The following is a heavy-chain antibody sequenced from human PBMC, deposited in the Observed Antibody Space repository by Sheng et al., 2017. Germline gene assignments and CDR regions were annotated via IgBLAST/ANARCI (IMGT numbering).Heavy chain of an antibody. CDR3: AKEEYSLSPGADY. CDR2: IRSDGNDK. CDR1: GFSFRSYG. D-gene: IGHD5-12*01. V-gene: IGHV3-30*02. J-gene: IGHJ4*02. Sequence: QVQLVESGGGVVQPGGSLRLSCAASGFSFRSYGMQWVRQTPGKGLEWVAFIRSDGNDKYYTDSAKGRFTVSRDNSENTLYLQMNSLRPEDSAVYYCAKEEYSLSPGADYWGQGTLVTVAS.